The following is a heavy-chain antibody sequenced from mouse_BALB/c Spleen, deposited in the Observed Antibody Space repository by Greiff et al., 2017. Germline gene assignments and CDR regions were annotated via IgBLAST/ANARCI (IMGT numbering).Heavy chain of an antibody. CDR1: GFTFSSYT. D-gene: IGHD2-4*01. Sequence: EVHLVESGGGLVKPGGSLKLSCAASGFTFSSYTMSWVRQTPEKRLEWVATISSGGSYTYYPDSVKGRFTISRDNAKNTLYLQMSSLESEDTAMYYCTRDDYDDYWGQGTTLTVSS. CDR2: ISSGGSYT. V-gene: IGHV5-6-4*01. J-gene: IGHJ2*01. CDR3: TRDDYDDY.